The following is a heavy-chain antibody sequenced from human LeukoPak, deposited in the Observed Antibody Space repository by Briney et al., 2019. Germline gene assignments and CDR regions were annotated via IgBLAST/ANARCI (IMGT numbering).Heavy chain of an antibody. D-gene: IGHD2-2*01. CDR3: ARFTSSSREYYFDH. J-gene: IGHJ4*02. CDR1: GGSISSSNW. V-gene: IGHV4-4*02. CDR2: IYHSGST. Sequence: PSETLSLTCAVSGGSISSSNWWSWVRQPPGKGLEWIGEIYHSGSTNYNPSLKSRVTISVDKSNNQFSLKVSSVTAADTAVYYCARFTSSSREYYFDHWGQGTLVTVSS.